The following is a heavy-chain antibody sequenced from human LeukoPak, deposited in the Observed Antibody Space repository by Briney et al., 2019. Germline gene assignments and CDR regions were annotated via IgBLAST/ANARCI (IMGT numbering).Heavy chain of an antibody. J-gene: IGHJ4*02. Sequence: GGSLRLSCAASGFTFSSYGMHSVRQAPGKGLEWVAVISYDGSNKYYADSVKGRFTISRDNSKNTLYLQMNSLRAEDTAVYYCAKSPGWLQTNYYFDYWGQGTLVTVSS. V-gene: IGHV3-30*18. CDR1: GFTFSSYG. CDR3: AKSPGWLQTNYYFDY. D-gene: IGHD5-24*01. CDR2: ISYDGSNK.